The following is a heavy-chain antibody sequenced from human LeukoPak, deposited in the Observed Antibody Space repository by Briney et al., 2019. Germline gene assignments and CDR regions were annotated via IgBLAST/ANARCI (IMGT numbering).Heavy chain of an antibody. CDR3: ASVKEVDDGHLPT. D-gene: IGHD5/OR15-5a*01. Sequence: SETLSLTCSVSGASLSSYTYYWAWIRQPPGKGLEWIANMYNSGTTYYNSSLKSRVTISIDTSMNQVSLKLTAVTAADTAVYYCASVKEVDDGHLPTWGQGTLVTVSS. V-gene: IGHV4-39*01. CDR2: MYNSGTT. J-gene: IGHJ5*02. CDR1: GASLSSYTYY.